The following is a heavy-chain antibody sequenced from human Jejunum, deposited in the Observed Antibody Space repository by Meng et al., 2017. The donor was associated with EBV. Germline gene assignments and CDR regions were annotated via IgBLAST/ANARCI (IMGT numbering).Heavy chain of an antibody. V-gene: IGHV3-74*03. Sequence: VQLVEAGGGLVQPGGALRLSCAASGFTFSTYWMHWVRQTPGKGLEWVSRINNDGSTTQYADSVRGRFTISRDNAKSTLYLQMNSLTAEDTAVYYCARNYRDYWGQGTLVTASS. CDR1: GFTFSTYW. D-gene: IGHD4-11*01. CDR2: INNDGSTT. CDR3: ARNYRDY. J-gene: IGHJ4*02.